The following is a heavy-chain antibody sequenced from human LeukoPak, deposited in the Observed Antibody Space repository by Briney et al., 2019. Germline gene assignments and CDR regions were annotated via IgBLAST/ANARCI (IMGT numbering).Heavy chain of an antibody. CDR2: IIPIFGTA. D-gene: IGHD6-19*01. CDR3: ARATRSPGIAVAGWDY. V-gene: IGHV1-69*13. Sequence: SVKVSCKASGGTFSSYAISWVRQAPGQGLEWMGGIIPIFGTANYAQKFQGRVTITADESTSTAYMELSSLRSEDTAVYYCARATRSPGIAVAGWDYWGQGTLVTVSS. CDR1: GGTFSSYA. J-gene: IGHJ4*02.